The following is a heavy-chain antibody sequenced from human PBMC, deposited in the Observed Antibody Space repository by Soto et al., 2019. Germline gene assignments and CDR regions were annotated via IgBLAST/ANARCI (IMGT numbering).Heavy chain of an antibody. D-gene: IGHD2-8*01. V-gene: IGHV1-18*01. CDR3: ARDAVPYCSNGVCYRGYYHFAMDV. Sequence: QVHLVQSGVEVKTSGASVKVSCKASGYTFPTYGISWARQAPGQGLEWVGWISAFNGDKLCMAAPGQSHHDHRHSNEHSLHGAGSLRSDDTAVYYCARDAVPYCSNGVCYRGYYHFAMDVWGQGTTVTVS. CDR2: ISAFNGD. J-gene: IGHJ6*02. CDR1: GYTFPTYG.